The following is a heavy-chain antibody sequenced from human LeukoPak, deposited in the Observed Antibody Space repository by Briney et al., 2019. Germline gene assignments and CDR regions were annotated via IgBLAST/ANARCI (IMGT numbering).Heavy chain of an antibody. Sequence: GGSLRLSCAASGFTFSSYSMNWVRQAPGKGLEWVSSISSSSSYIYYADSVKGRFTISRDNAKNSLYLQMNSLRAEDTAVYYCARDRLGPKEYYYYGMDVWGEGTTVTVSS. CDR2: ISSSSSYI. CDR3: ARDRLGPKEYYYYGMDV. V-gene: IGHV3-21*01. CDR1: GFTFSSYS. J-gene: IGHJ6*04. D-gene: IGHD2-21*01.